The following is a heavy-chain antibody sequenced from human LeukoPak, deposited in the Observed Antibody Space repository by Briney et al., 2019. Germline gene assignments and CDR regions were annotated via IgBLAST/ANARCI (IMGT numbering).Heavy chain of an antibody. CDR3: ARVDDSSGYSFFDY. CDR1: GFTFSSYG. Sequence: GGTLRLSCAASGFTFSSYGMSWVRQAPGKGLEWVSAISGSGGSTYYADSVKGRFTISRDNSKNTLYLQMNSLRAEDTAVYYCARVDDSSGYSFFDYWGQGTLVTVSS. D-gene: IGHD3-22*01. CDR2: ISGSGGST. V-gene: IGHV3-23*01. J-gene: IGHJ4*02.